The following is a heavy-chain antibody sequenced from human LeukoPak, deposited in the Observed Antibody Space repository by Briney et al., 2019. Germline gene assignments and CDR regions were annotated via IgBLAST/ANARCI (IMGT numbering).Heavy chain of an antibody. CDR1: GFTFSSYE. Sequence: PGGSLRLSCAASGFTFSSYEMNWVRQAPGKGLEWVSYISSSGSTIYYADSVKGRFTISRDNAKNSLYLQMNSLRAEDTAVYYCARWGDSGYYYSSSADAFDIWGQGTMVTVSS. D-gene: IGHD3-22*01. CDR2: ISSSGSTI. V-gene: IGHV3-48*03. CDR3: ARWGDSGYYYSSSADAFDI. J-gene: IGHJ3*02.